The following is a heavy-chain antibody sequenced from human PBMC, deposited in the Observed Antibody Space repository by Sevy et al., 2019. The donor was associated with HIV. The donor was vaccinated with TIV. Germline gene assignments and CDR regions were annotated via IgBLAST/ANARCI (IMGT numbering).Heavy chain of an antibody. CDR3: ARVRGYDFWSGYPPGYYYGMDV. J-gene: IGHJ6*02. V-gene: IGHV3-7*01. Sequence: GGSLRLSCAASGFTFSSYWMSWVRQAPGKGLEWVANIKQDGSEKYYVDSVKGRFTISGDNAKNSLYQQMNSLRAEDTAVYYCARVRGYDFWSGYPPGYYYGMDVWDQGTTVTVSS. CDR1: GFTFSSYW. D-gene: IGHD3-3*01. CDR2: IKQDGSEK.